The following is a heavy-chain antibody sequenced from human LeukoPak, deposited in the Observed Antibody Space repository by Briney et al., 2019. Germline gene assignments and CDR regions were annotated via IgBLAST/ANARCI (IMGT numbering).Heavy chain of an antibody. V-gene: IGHV4-59*08. CDR2: IYYSGST. J-gene: IGHJ5*02. Sequence: SETLSLTCTVSGGSLSSYYWSWIRQPPGKGLGWVGCIYYSGSTNYNTSLTSRVTISVATSKNQFSLKQSSVTTADTAVYYCARHRKPRSVPGGFDPWGQGTLVTVSS. D-gene: IGHD5/OR15-5a*01. CDR1: GGSLSSYY. CDR3: ARHRKPRSVPGGFDP.